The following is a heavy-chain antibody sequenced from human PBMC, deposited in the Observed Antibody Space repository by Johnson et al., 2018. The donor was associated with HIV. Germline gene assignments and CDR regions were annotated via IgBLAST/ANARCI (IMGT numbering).Heavy chain of an antibody. CDR1: GFTFSSYA. Sequence: QEQLVESGGGVVQPGRSLRLSCAASGFTFSSYAMHWVRQAPGKGLEWVAVISYDGSNTYYADSVKGRFPISRDNSKNTLYLQMNSLRAEDTAVYYCARRGYSSSGGAFDLWGQGTMVTVSS. V-gene: IGHV3-30-3*01. CDR2: ISYDGSNT. CDR3: ARRGYSSSGGAFDL. D-gene: IGHD6-6*01. J-gene: IGHJ3*01.